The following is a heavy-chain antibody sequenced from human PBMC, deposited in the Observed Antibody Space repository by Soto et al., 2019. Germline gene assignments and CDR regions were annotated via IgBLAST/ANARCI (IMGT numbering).Heavy chain of an antibody. CDR1: GFTFSSYG. J-gene: IGHJ4*02. D-gene: IGHD3-10*01. V-gene: IGHV3-33*01. CDR2: IWYDGSNK. CDR3: AREGWFGTRFDY. Sequence: QVQLVESGGGVVQPGRSLRLSCAASGFTFSSYGMHWVRQAPGKGLEWVAVIWYDGSNKYYADSVKGRFTISRDNSKNTLYLQMNSLRAEDTAAYYCAREGWFGTRFDYWGQGTLVTVSS.